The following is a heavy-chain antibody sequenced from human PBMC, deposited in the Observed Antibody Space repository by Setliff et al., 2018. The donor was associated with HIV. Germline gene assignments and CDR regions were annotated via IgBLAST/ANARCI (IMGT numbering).Heavy chain of an antibody. J-gene: IGHJ5*02. CDR1: GDSFSTGFHY. CDR3: ARRDLTSAPT. Sequence: SETLSLTCTVSGDSFSTGFHYWVWIRQPPGKGLEWVGSIYHDGSTYYNPSLKSRVTISADTSKNHFSLRLNSATAADTAVYYCARRDLTSAPTWGQGTLVTVSS. V-gene: IGHV4-39*02. D-gene: IGHD3-10*01. CDR2: IYHDGST.